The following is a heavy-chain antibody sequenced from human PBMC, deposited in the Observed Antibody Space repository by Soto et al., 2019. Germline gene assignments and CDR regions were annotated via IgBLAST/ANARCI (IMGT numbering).Heavy chain of an antibody. J-gene: IGHJ4*02. CDR3: AKDRRYSSSWVPGSY. Sequence: QVQLVESGGGVVQPGRSLRLSCAASGFTFSSYGMHWVRQAPGKGLEWVAVISYDGSNKYYADSVKGRFTISRDNSKNTLYLQMNSLRAEDTAVYYCAKDRRYSSSWVPGSYWGQGTLVTVSS. V-gene: IGHV3-30*18. CDR2: ISYDGSNK. D-gene: IGHD6-13*01. CDR1: GFTFSSYG.